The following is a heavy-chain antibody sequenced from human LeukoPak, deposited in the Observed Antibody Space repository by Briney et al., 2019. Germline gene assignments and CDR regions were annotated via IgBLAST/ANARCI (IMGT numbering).Heavy chain of an antibody. J-gene: IGHJ6*02. CDR2: IVVGSGNT. V-gene: IGHV1-58*02. CDR1: VFTFTISA. Sequence: SVTVSFKASVFTFTISAMQGVRQPRGQRLGWIGWIVVGSGNTNYAQKFQERVTITRNMSTSTAYMELSTLRSEDTAVYYCAARLYGMDVWGQGTTVTVSS. CDR3: AARLYGMDV. D-gene: IGHD6-25*01.